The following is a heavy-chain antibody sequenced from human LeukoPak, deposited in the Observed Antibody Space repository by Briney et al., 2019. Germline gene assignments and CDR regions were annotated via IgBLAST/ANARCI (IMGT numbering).Heavy chain of an antibody. Sequence: PSETLSLTCTVSGGSISSSSYYWGWIRQPPGKGLEWIGYIYHSGSTYYNPSLKSRVTISVDRSKNQFSLKLSSVTAADTAVYYCARVQRWELSYYFDYWGQGTLVTVSS. CDR3: ARVQRWELSYYFDY. CDR2: IYHSGST. J-gene: IGHJ4*02. V-gene: IGHV4-39*07. D-gene: IGHD1-26*01. CDR1: GGSISSSSYY.